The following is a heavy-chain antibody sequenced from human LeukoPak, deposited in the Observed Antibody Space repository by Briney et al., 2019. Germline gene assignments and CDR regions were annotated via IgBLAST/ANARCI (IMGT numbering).Heavy chain of an antibody. CDR3: ARDGSVGGSGSHFDY. Sequence: SVKVSCKASGATFSSYAISWVRQAPGQGLEWMGRIIPIFGTANYAQKFQGRVTITTDESTSTAYMELSSLRSEDTAVYYCARDGSVGGSGSHFDYWGQGTLVTVSS. D-gene: IGHD3-10*01. J-gene: IGHJ4*02. V-gene: IGHV1-69*05. CDR2: IIPIFGTA. CDR1: GATFSSYA.